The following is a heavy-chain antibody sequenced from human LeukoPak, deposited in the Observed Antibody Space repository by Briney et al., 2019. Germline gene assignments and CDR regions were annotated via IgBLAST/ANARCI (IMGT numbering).Heavy chain of an antibody. CDR2: ISSSSSTI. CDR1: GFTFSHYD. D-gene: IGHD1-7*01. J-gene: IGHJ1*01. CDR3: ARDPPSGTTDFQH. Sequence: PGGSLRLPCAASGFTFSHYDMTWVRQAPGKGLEWVSYISSSSSTIYYADSVKGRFTISRDNAKNSLYLQMNSLRAEDTAVYYCARDPPSGTTDFQHWGQGTLVTVSS. V-gene: IGHV3-48*01.